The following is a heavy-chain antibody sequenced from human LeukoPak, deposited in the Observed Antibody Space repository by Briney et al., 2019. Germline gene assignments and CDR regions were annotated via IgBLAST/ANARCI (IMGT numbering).Heavy chain of an antibody. CDR3: ARAASLGLGELLDY. V-gene: IGHV4-30-4*01. CDR2: IYYSGST. Sequence: SETLSLTCTVSGGSISSGDYYWSWIRQPPGKGLEWIGYIYYSGSTYYNPSLKSRVTISVDTSKNQFSLKLSSVTAADTAVYYCARAASLGLGELLDYWGQGTLVTVSS. J-gene: IGHJ4*02. CDR1: GGSISSGDYY. D-gene: IGHD3-10*01.